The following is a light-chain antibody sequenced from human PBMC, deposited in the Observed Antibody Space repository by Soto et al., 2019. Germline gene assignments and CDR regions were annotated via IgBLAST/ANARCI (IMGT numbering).Light chain of an antibody. Sequence: QSVLTQPPSVSGAPGQRVAISCTGSSSNIGAEYDVHWYQQLPGTAPKRLIYGDNNRPSGVPDRFSGSKSGTSASLAITGLQPGDGADYYCQSYDSSLTTFVFGTGTKVTVL. J-gene: IGLJ1*01. V-gene: IGLV1-40*01. CDR1: SSNIGAEYD. CDR2: GDN. CDR3: QSYDSSLTTFV.